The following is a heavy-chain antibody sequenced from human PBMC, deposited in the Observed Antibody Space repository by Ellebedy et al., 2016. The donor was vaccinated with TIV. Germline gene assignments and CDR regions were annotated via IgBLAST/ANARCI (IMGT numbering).Heavy chain of an antibody. V-gene: IGHV3-7*03. CDR2: INKDGSEK. D-gene: IGHD3-22*01. Sequence: GESLKISCAGSGFTFSFYWMSWVRQAPGKGPKWVANINKDGSEKFYVDSVKGRFTISRDNAKNSLYLQMNSLRAEDTAVYYCAKALSSGYYLGYFQHWGQGTLVTVSS. CDR1: GFTFSFYW. J-gene: IGHJ1*01. CDR3: AKALSSGYYLGYFQH.